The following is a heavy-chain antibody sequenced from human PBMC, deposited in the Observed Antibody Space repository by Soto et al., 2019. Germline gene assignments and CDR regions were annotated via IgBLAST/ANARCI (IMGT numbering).Heavy chain of an antibody. D-gene: IGHD6-6*01. V-gene: IGHV3-30*03. J-gene: IGHJ4*02. CDR2: ISIRGGDE. CDR1: GFTFSSYA. Sequence: ESGGGVVQPGKSLRLSCAASGFTFSSYAMHWARQAPGKGLEWVTVISIRGGDEYYAESVRGRFTISRDDSKITLYLQMDSLRVEDTAVYYCARGTIVARQHLDYWGQGTLVTVSS. CDR3: ARGTIVARQHLDY.